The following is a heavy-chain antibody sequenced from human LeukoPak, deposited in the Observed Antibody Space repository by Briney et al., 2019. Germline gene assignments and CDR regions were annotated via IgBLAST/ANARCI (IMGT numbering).Heavy chain of an antibody. CDR2: ISVRSNYR. V-gene: IGHV3-21*01. CDR3: VRLRRNNDRSGYYYYYDY. D-gene: IGHD3-22*01. CDR1: GYTFSDFS. J-gene: IGHJ4*02. Sequence: PGGSLRLSCAASGYTFSDFSVNWVRQAPGKGLEWVSSISVRSNYRYYADSVRGRFTISRDDARDSIFLQMNSLRAEDTAVYFCVRLRRNNDRSGYYYYYDYWGQGTLVTVSS.